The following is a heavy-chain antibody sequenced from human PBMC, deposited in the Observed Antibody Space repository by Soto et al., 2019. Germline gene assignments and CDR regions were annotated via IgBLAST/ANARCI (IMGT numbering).Heavy chain of an antibody. D-gene: IGHD2-8*01. CDR1: GFTVSSNY. Sequence: GGSLRLSCAASGFTVSSNYMSWVRQAPGKGLEWVSVIYGGGSTYYADSVKGRFTISRDNSKNTLYLQMNSLRAEDTAVYYCAREKWYANYYYYYGMDVWGQGTTVTVSS. CDR2: IYGGGST. V-gene: IGHV3-53*01. CDR3: AREKWYANYYYYYGMDV. J-gene: IGHJ6*02.